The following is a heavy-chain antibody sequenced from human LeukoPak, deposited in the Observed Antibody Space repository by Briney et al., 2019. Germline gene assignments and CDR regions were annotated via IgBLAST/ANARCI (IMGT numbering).Heavy chain of an antibody. Sequence: GVSVKVSCKASGYTFTGYYMQWVRQAPGQGLEWMGWINPNSGGTNYAQKFQGRVTMTRDTSIGTAYMELSRLRSDDRAVYYCARDLGYYYGSGSYYMHNWFDPWGQGTLVIVSS. CDR2: INPNSGGT. J-gene: IGHJ5*02. CDR1: GYTFTGYY. V-gene: IGHV1-2*02. CDR3: ARDLGYYYGSGSYYMHNWFDP. D-gene: IGHD3-10*01.